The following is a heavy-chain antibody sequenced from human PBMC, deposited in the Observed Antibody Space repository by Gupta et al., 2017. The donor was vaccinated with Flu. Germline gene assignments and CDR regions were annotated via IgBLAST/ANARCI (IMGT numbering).Heavy chain of an antibody. CDR3: VKDSLSSSWALFDY. CDR2: INWNSNTI. Sequence: RQAPGKGLEWVSSINWNSNTIAYADSVKGRFTISRDNAKNSLYLQMDSLSAEDTALYFCVKDSLSSSWALFDYWGQGTLVTVSS. V-gene: IGHV3-9*01. J-gene: IGHJ4*02. D-gene: IGHD6-13*01.